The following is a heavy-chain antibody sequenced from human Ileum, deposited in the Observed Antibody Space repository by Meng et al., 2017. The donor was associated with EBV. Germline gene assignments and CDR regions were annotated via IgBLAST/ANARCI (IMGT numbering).Heavy chain of an antibody. V-gene: IGHV4-4*02. CDR3: ASGRDYAWHS. J-gene: IGHJ4*02. D-gene: IGHD4-17*01. CDR2: IYHSGST. CDR1: GDSISSNNW. Sequence: VHLQGSGPGLGKPSGTLALPGAVSGDSISSNNWWSWVRQPPGKGLEWIGEIYHSGSTNYNPSFKSRVTMSVDKSKNQISLNLSSVTAADTAVYYCASGRDYAWHSWGRGTLVTVSS.